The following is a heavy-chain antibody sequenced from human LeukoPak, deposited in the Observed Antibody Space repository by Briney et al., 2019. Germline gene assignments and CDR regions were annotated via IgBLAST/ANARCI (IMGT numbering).Heavy chain of an antibody. Sequence: GGSLRLSCAASGFTFSTFAMIWVRQPPGKGLDWVSSIFPSGGEIHYADSVRGRFTISRDNAKNSLYLQMHILRPEDTAVYYCARGRGGRTWEEESHFWGQGTLVTVSS. V-gene: IGHV3-23*01. D-gene: IGHD1-26*01. CDR3: ARGRGGRTWEEESHF. CDR1: GFTFSTFA. CDR2: IFPSGGEI. J-gene: IGHJ4*02.